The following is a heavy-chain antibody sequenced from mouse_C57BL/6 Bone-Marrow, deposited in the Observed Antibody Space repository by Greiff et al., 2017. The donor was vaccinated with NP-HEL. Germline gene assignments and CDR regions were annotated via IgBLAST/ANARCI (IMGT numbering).Heavy chain of an antibody. CDR1: GYSITSGYY. J-gene: IGHJ1*03. CDR3: ARRPLSWYFDV. Sequence: EVKLQESGPGLVKPSQSLSLTCSVTGYSITSGYYWNWIRQFPGNNLEWMGYISYDGSNNYNPSLKNRISITRDTSKNQFFLKLNSVTTEDTATYYCARRPLSWYFDVWGTGTTVTVSS. D-gene: IGHD6-1*01. CDR2: ISYDGSN. V-gene: IGHV3-6*01.